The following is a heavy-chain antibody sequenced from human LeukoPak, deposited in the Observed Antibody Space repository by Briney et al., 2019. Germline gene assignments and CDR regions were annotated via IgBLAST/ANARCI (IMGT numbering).Heavy chain of an antibody. CDR1: GFIFRKYV. V-gene: IGHV3-23*01. CDR2: ISPSSGT. Sequence: PGGSLRLSCAASGFIFRKYVMSWVRQAPGKGLEWVSAISPSSGTFYADSVKGRFTISRDNSKNTLYLQMNSLRAEDTAVYYCARPQSSSGYYWPFDDWGQGTLVTVSS. D-gene: IGHD3-22*01. J-gene: IGHJ4*02. CDR3: ARPQSSSGYYWPFDD.